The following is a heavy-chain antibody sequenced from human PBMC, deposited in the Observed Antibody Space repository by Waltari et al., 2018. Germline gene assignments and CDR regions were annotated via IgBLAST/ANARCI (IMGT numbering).Heavy chain of an antibody. J-gene: IGHJ4*02. CDR1: GYTFNVYY. CDR2: TNPKNGAT. D-gene: IGHD7-27*01. Sequence: QVQLVQSGVEVKKPGASVRVSCKASGYTFNVYYLHWIRQAPGQGPDWMGGTNPKNGATHYARKFQGRVTMTRDTSINTAYLEVTSDDTAVYFCARDRWGESHGYGYWGRGTLVTVSS. V-gene: IGHV1-2*02. CDR3: ARDRWGESHGYGY.